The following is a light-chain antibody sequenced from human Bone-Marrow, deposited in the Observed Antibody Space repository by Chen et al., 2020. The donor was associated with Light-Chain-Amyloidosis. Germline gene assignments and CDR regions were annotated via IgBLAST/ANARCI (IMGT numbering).Light chain of an antibody. CDR3: QSADSSGTYEVI. J-gene: IGLJ2*01. Sequence: SYELPPPPSVSVSPGQTARTTCPGDDLPTKYAYWYQQKPGQPPVLVIHRDTERPSGISERFSGSSSGTTATLTISGVQAEDEADYHCQSADSSGTYEVIFGGGTKLTVL. CDR1: DLPTKY. V-gene: IGLV3-25*03. CDR2: RDT.